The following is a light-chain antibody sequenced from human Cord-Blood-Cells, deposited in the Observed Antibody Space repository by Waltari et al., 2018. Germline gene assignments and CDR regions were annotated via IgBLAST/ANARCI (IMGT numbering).Light chain of an antibody. CDR1: QSVLYSSNNKNY. CDR3: QQYYSTPQT. J-gene: IGKJ1*01. CDR2: WAS. V-gene: IGKV4-1*01. Sequence: DIVMTQSPDSLAVSLGERATIKCKSSQSVLYSSNNKNYLAWYQQKPGQPPKLLIYWASTRESGVPDRFSGSESGTDFTLTISSLQAEDVAVYYCQQYYSTPQTFGQGTKVEIK.